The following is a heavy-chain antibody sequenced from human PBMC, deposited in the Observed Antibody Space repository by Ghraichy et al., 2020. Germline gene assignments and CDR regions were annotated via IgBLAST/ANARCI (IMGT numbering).Heavy chain of an antibody. CDR2: ISYDGSNK. J-gene: IGHJ4*02. CDR3: AVWDHSEVVQS. CDR1: GFTFSSYA. D-gene: IGHD1-1*01. V-gene: IGHV3-30-3*01. Sequence: GGSLRLSCAASGFTFSSYAMHWVRQAPGKGLEWVAVISYDGSNKYYADSVKGRFTISRDNSKNTLYLQMNSLRAEDTAVYYCAVWDHSEVVQSGGQGTLVTVSS.